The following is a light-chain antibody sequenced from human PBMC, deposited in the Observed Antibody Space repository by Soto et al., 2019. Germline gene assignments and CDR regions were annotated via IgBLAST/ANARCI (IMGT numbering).Light chain of an antibody. Sequence: QSALTQPASVSGSPGQSITISCTGTSSDVGGYDYVSWYQQYPGKAPKLLIFEVSHRPSGVSDRFSGSKSGNTASLTISGLQAEDEADYYCSSYRSSNTVFGTGTKLTVL. CDR1: SSDVGGYDY. CDR3: SSYRSSNTV. CDR2: EVS. J-gene: IGLJ1*01. V-gene: IGLV2-14*01.